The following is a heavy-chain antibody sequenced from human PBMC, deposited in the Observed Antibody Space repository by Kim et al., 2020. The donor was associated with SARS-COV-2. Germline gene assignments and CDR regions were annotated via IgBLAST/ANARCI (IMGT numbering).Heavy chain of an antibody. J-gene: IGHJ4*02. CDR3: ARGSELTRAVDY. Sequence: NHNPSLKSRVTISVDTSKNQFSLKLSSVTAADTAVYYCARGSELTRAVDYWGQGTLVTVSS. V-gene: IGHV4-59*09. D-gene: IGHD3-3*01.